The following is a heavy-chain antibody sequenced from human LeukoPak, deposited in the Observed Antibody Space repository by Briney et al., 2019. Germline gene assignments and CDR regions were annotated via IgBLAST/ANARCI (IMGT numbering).Heavy chain of an antibody. CDR1: GGSISSSSYY. V-gene: IGHV4-39*01. CDR3: ARPRSANTGLWFDP. J-gene: IGHJ5*02. CDR2: IYYSGST. Sequence: SETLSLTCTVSGGSISSSSYYWGWIRQPPGKGLEWIGSIYYSGSTYYNPSLKSRVTISVDTSKNQFSLKLSSVTAADTAVYYCARPRSANTGLWFDPWGQGTLVTVSS. D-gene: IGHD2-2*01.